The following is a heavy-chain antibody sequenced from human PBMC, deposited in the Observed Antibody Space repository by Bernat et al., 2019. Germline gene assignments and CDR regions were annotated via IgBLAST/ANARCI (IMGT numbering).Heavy chain of an antibody. J-gene: IGHJ4*02. CDR1: GGTFSSYA. V-gene: IGHV1-69*01. Sequence: QVQLVQSGAEVKKPGSSVKVSCKASGGTFSSYAISWVRQAPGQGLEWMGGIIPIFGTANYAQKFQGRVTIIADESTSTAYMELSSLRSEDTAVYYCARGIVDAAMVTGRAFGCEFDYWGQGTLVTVSS. CDR3: ARGIVDAAMVTGRAFGCEFDY. CDR2: IIPIFGTA. D-gene: IGHD5-18*01.